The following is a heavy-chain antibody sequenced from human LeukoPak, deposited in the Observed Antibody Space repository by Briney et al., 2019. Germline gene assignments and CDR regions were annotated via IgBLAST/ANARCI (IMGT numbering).Heavy chain of an antibody. CDR1: GGSISSGDYY. V-gene: IGHV4-30-4*08. CDR3: ARGDYYDSSGYYYH. J-gene: IGHJ5*02. D-gene: IGHD3-22*01. CDR2: IYYSGST. Sequence: PSETLSLTCTVSGGSISSGDYYWSWIRQPPGKGLEWIGFIYYSGSTSYNPSLKSSVTISLDTSKNYFTLKLTSVTAADTAMYYCARGDYYDSSGYYYHWGQGTLVTVSS.